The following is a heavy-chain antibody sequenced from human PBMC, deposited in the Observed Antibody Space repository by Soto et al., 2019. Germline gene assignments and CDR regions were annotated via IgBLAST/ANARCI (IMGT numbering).Heavy chain of an antibody. D-gene: IGHD3-3*01. CDR1: GGSISSGGYS. CDR2: IYHSGST. V-gene: IGHV4-30-2*01. Sequence: PSETLSLTCAVSGGSISSGGYSWSWIWQPPGKGLEWIGYIYHSGSTYYNPSLKSRVTISVDRSKNQFSLKLSSVTAADTAVYYCARGPELRFLEWSTLGWFDPWGQGTLVTVSS. CDR3: ARGPELRFLEWSTLGWFDP. J-gene: IGHJ5*02.